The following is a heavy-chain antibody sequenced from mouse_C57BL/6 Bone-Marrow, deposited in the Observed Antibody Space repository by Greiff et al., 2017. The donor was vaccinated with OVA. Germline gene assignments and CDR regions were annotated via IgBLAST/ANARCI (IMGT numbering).Heavy chain of an antibody. J-gene: IGHJ2*01. D-gene: IGHD4-1*01. CDR2: ISDGGSYT. V-gene: IGHV5-4*01. CDR3: ARELGRGDYFDY. CDR1: GFTFSSYA. Sequence: DVHLVESGGGLVKPGGSLKLSCAASGFTFSSYAMSWVRQTPEKRLEWVATISDGGSYTYYPDNVKGRFTISRDNAKNNLYLQMSHLKSEDTAMYYCARELGRGDYFDYWGQGTTLTVSS.